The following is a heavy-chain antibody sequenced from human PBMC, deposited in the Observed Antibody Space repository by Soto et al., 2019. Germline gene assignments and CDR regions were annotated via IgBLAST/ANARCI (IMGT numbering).Heavy chain of an antibody. CDR1: GYSFTNYW. V-gene: IGHV5-51*01. CDR2: IYPGESDT. Sequence: GESLKVSCKGSGYSFTNYWIGWVRQMPGKGLEWMGIIYPGESDTRYSPSFQGQVTISADKSINTAYLQWSSLKASDTAMYYCARPRGYSYGYRPPDFDCRGKGTLVTVSS. J-gene: IGHJ4*02. D-gene: IGHD5-18*01. CDR3: ARPRGYSYGYRPPDFDC.